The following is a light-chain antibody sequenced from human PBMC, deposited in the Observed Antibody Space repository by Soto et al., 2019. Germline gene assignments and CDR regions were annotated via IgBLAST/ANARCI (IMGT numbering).Light chain of an antibody. J-gene: IGKJ1*01. V-gene: IGKV3-15*01. CDR1: QSVSSN. Sequence: IVMTQSPATLSVSPGERATLSCRAGQSVSSNLAWYQQKPGQAPRILIYGASTRATGIPTRFSGSGSGTEFTLTISSLQSEDFAVYHCQQDNDWPPRTFGQGTKVEIK. CDR2: GAS. CDR3: QQDNDWPPRT.